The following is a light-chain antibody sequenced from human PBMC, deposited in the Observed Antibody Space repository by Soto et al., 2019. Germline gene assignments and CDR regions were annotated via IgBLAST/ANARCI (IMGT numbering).Light chain of an antibody. CDR2: WAS. J-gene: IGKJ1*01. CDR3: QQYYSSWT. CDR1: QSVLHSSNNKNY. V-gene: IGKV4-1*01. Sequence: DIVLTQSPDSLAVSLGERAAINCKSSQSVLHSSNNKNYLAWYQQKPRQPPKLLIYWASTRESGVPDRFSGSGSGTDVTLTISSLQAEDVAVYYCQQYYSSWTFGQGTKVEIK.